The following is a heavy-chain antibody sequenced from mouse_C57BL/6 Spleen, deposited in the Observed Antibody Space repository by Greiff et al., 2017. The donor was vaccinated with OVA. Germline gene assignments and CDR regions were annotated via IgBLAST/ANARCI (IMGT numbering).Heavy chain of an antibody. D-gene: IGHD1-1*01. V-gene: IGHV1-64*01. CDR3: ARDYGSSYGAWFAY. J-gene: IGHJ3*01. Sequence: QVQLKQPGAELVKPGASVKLSCKASGYTFTSYWMHWVKQRPGQGLEWIGMIHPNSGSTNYNEKFKSKATLTVDKSSSTAYMQLSSLTSEDSAVYYCARDYGSSYGAWFAYWGQGTLVTVSA. CDR2: IHPNSGST. CDR1: GYTFTSYW.